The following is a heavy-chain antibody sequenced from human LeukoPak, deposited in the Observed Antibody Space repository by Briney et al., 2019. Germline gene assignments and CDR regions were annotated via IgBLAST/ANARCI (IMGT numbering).Heavy chain of an antibody. CDR3: AKRKLRIAAAGSDSGAFDY. D-gene: IGHD6-13*01. CDR2: IRYDGSNK. CDR1: GFTFSSHG. J-gene: IGHJ4*02. V-gene: IGHV3-30*02. Sequence: GGSLRLSCAASGFTFSSHGMHWVRQAPGKGLEWVAFIRYDGSNKYYADSVKDRFTISRDNSKNTLYLQMNSLRAEDTAVYYCAKRKLRIAAAGSDSGAFDYWGQGTLVTVSS.